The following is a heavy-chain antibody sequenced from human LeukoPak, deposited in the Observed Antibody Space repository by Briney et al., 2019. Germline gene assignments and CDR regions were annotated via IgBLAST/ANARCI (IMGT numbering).Heavy chain of an antibody. CDR1: GFTFSSYG. V-gene: IGHV3-30*03. Sequence: GGSLRLSCAASGFTFSSYGMHWVRQAPGKGLEWVAVISYDGSNKYYADSVKGRFTISRDNSKNTLYLQMNSLRAEDTAVYYCARDSCSGGSCYSAFDYWGQGTLVTDSS. J-gene: IGHJ4*02. CDR3: ARDSCSGGSCYSAFDY. D-gene: IGHD2-15*01. CDR2: ISYDGSNK.